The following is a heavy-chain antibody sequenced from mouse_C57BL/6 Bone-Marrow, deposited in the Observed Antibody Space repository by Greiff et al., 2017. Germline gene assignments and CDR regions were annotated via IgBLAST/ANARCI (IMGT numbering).Heavy chain of an antibody. V-gene: IGHV1-59*01. CDR3: ARRNRAY. CDR2: IDPSDSYT. D-gene: IGHD2-14*01. Sequence: VKLQQPGAELVRPGTSVKLSCKASGYTFTSYWMHWVKQRPGQGLEWIGVIDPSDSYTNYNQKFKGKATLTVDTSSSTAYMQLSSLTSEDSAVYYCARRNRAYWGQGTRVTVSA. J-gene: IGHJ3*01. CDR1: GYTFTSYW.